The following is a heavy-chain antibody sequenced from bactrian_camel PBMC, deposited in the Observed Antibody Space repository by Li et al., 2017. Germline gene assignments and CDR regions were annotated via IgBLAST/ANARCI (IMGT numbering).Heavy chain of an antibody. J-gene: IGHJ4*01. D-gene: IGHD2*01. CDR1: GDVYSHYC. CDR2: IDDDGST. V-gene: IGHV3S53*01. CDR3: AAVVRGVVVDNVTTLPDFMDY. Sequence: HVQLVESGGGSVQTGGSLRLSCSASGDVYSHYCMGWFRQSPGMEEEGVVMIDDDGSTSYANSVKGRFTVSKDNAKNTLYLQINSLKPEDTAMYHCAAVVRGVVVDNVTTLPDFMDYWGQGPRSPSP.